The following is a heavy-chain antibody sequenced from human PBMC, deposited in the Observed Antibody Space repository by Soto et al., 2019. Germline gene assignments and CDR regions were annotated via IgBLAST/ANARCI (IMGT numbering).Heavy chain of an antibody. Sequence: QVQLVESGGGVVQPGRSLRLSCAASGFTFSSYGMHWVRQAPGKGLEWVAVIWYDGSNKYYADSVKGRFTISRENYKNTLYLQINSLRAEDTAVYYCARAFHRRAAAGTRRYYGMDVWGQGTTVTVSS. V-gene: IGHV3-33*01. CDR3: ARAFHRRAAAGTRRYYGMDV. CDR2: IWYDGSNK. D-gene: IGHD6-13*01. J-gene: IGHJ6*02. CDR1: GFTFSSYG.